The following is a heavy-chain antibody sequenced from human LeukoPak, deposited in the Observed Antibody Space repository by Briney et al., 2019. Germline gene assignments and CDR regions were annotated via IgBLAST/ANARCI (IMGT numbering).Heavy chain of an antibody. Sequence: ASVKVSCKASGYTFTDYDMHWVRQTPGQGLEWMGWINPYSGDTNSAPNFQGRVTMTRDTSISTAYMELSGLRSEDTAVYYCARDHTLGILFHHLDVWGKGTTVTVLS. CDR3: ARDHTLGILFHHLDV. J-gene: IGHJ6*04. V-gene: IGHV1-2*02. CDR2: INPYSGDT. CDR1: GYTFTDYD. D-gene: IGHD2-21*01.